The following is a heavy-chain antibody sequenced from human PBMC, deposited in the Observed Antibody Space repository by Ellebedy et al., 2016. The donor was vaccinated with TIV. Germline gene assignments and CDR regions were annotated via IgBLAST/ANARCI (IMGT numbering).Heavy chain of an antibody. Sequence: PGGSLRLSCKGSADTFLKFWIGWVRHTPGRGLEWMGIIAPSDSDVTYSPSFQGQVTISVDKSISTAYLQWSSLKASDTAMYHCVRHGGGGESSRYYGMDVWGQGTAVTV. J-gene: IGHJ6*02. CDR3: VRHGGGGESSRYYGMDV. CDR2: IAPSDSDV. CDR1: ADTFLKFW. V-gene: IGHV5-51*01. D-gene: IGHD1-14*01.